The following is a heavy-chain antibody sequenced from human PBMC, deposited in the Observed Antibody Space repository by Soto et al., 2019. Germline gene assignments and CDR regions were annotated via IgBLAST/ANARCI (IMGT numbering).Heavy chain of an antibody. CDR2: ISVYNGDK. V-gene: IGHV1-18*01. CDR1: GYTFSNYG. Sequence: QVQLVQSGAEVKKPGASVKVSCKASGYTFSNYGFNWVRQAPGQGLEWMGWISVYNGDKNYSQKFQGRVTMTTDTSTTTGYMELRSLTSDDTAVYYCARDILFASGTYDYWGQGTLVTVSS. CDR3: ARDILFASGTYDY. D-gene: IGHD3-10*01. J-gene: IGHJ4*02.